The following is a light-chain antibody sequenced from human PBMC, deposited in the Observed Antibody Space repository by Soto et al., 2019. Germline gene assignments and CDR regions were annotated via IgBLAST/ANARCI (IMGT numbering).Light chain of an antibody. CDR2: DVN. J-gene: IGLJ3*02. CDR1: VGASNF. Sequence: QSVLTQPASVSGPPGQSITISCNDVGASNFVSWYQQHPGKAPQLMIYDVNNRPSGVSDRFSGSRSGNTASLTISGLQAEDEADYYCNSYRGPIVLFGGGTQLTVL. V-gene: IGLV2-14*01. CDR3: NSYRGPIVL.